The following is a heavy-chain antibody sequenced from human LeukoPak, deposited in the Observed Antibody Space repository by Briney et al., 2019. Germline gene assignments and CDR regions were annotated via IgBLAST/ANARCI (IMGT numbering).Heavy chain of an antibody. CDR2: INPSGGST. Sequence: ASVKVSCKASGYTFTSYYMHWVRQAPGQGREGMGIINPSGGSTSYAQKFQGRVTMTRDTSTSTVYMELRSLRSEDTAVYYCARAATIFGVVRDAFDIWGQGTMVTVSS. J-gene: IGHJ3*02. CDR3: ARAATIFGVVRDAFDI. V-gene: IGHV1-46*01. D-gene: IGHD3-3*01. CDR1: GYTFTSYY.